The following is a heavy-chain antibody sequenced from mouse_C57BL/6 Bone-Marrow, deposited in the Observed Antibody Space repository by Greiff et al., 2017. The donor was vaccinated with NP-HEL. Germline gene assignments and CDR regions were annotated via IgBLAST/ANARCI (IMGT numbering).Heavy chain of an antibody. D-gene: IGHD2-5*01. CDR1: GYTFTDYY. J-gene: IGHJ1*03. CDR2: IFPGSGST. Sequence: VKLLESGPELVKPGASVKISCKASGYTFTDYYINWVKQRPGQGLEWIGWIFPGSGSTYYNEKFKGKATLTVDKSSSTAYMLLSSLTSEDSAVYFCAREGYSNYPYWYFDVWGTGTTVTVSS. CDR3: AREGYSNYPYWYFDV. V-gene: IGHV1-75*01.